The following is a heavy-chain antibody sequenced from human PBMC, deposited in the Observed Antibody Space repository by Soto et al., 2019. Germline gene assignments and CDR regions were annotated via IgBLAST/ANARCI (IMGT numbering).Heavy chain of an antibody. Sequence: EVQLVESGGGLVKPGGSLRLSCAASGFTFSSYSMNWVRQAPGKGLEWVSSISSSSSYIYYADSVKGRFTISRDNAKNSLYRQMNSLRAEDTAVYYCARDGFGEQWLVPGAFDIWGQGTMVTVSS. CDR2: ISSSSSYI. V-gene: IGHV3-21*01. J-gene: IGHJ3*02. CDR1: GFTFSSYS. CDR3: ARDGFGEQWLVPGAFDI. D-gene: IGHD6-19*01.